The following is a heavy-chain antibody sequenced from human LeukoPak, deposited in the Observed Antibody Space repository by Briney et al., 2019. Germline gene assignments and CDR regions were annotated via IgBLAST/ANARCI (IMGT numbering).Heavy chain of an antibody. CDR3: ARVDVVQLNWFDP. J-gene: IGHJ5*02. V-gene: IGHV4-59*01. Sequence: PSETLSLTCTVSGGSINSYYWSWIRQPPGKGLEWIGYIYYSGSTNYNPSLKSRVTLSVDTSKNQFSLKLTSVTTADTAVYYCARVDVVQLNWFDPWGQGTLVTVSS. CDR1: GGSINSYY. D-gene: IGHD1-1*01. CDR2: IYYSGST.